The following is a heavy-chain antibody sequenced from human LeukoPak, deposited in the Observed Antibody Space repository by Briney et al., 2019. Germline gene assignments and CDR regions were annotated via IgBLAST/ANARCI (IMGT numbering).Heavy chain of an antibody. V-gene: IGHV1-2*02. CDR1: GYTFIGYY. D-gene: IGHD5-18*01. Sequence: ASVKVSCKASGYTFIGYYIHWVRQAPGQGLEWMGWINPNSGGTNYAQKFQGRVTMTRDTSISTAYMELRSLRSDDTAVYYCARERRPYSYGYYGFDYWGQGTLVTVSS. CDR2: INPNSGGT. CDR3: ARERRPYSYGYYGFDY. J-gene: IGHJ4*02.